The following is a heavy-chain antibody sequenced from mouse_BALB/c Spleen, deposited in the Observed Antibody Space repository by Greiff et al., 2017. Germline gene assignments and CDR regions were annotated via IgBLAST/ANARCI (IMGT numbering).Heavy chain of an antibody. D-gene: IGHD2-4*01. Sequence: VKLVESGAELMKPGASVKISCKATGYTFSSYWIEWVKQRPGHGLEWIGEILPGSGSTNYNEKFKGKATFTADTSSNTAYMQLSSLTSEDSAVYYCARLSTMITPFAYWGQGTLVTVSA. CDR2: ILPGSGST. V-gene: IGHV1-9*01. CDR3: ARLSTMITPFAY. CDR1: GYTFSSYW. J-gene: IGHJ3*01.